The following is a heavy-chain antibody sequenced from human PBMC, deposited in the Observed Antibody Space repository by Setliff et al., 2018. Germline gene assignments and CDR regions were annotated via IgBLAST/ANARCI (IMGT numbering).Heavy chain of an antibody. V-gene: IGHV4-38-2*01. Sequence: PETLSLTCAVSGYSINSDYYWGWIRQPPGKGLEWVASMHHSGIVYYNPSLRSRVIMSVDTSKYQVSLDLTSVTAADTAVYYCARYLAGEVGISGWFDPWGQGTLVTVSS. CDR2: MHHSGIV. J-gene: IGHJ5*02. CDR1: GYSINSDYY. CDR3: ARYLAGEVGISGWFDP. D-gene: IGHD1-26*01.